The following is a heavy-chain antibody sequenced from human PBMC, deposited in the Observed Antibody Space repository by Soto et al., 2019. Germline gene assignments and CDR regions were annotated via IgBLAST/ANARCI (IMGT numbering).Heavy chain of an antibody. Sequence: QVQLVQSGAEVKKPGSSVKVSCKASGGTFSSYAISWVRQAPGQGLEWMGGIIPIFGTANYAQKFQGRVTITADESTSTAYMELSSLRSDDTAVYYCARDLGGTTVTIPGVRDAFDIWGQGTMVTVSS. D-gene: IGHD4-17*01. CDR2: IIPIFGTA. V-gene: IGHV1-69*01. CDR3: ARDLGGTTVTIPGVRDAFDI. CDR1: GGTFSSYA. J-gene: IGHJ3*02.